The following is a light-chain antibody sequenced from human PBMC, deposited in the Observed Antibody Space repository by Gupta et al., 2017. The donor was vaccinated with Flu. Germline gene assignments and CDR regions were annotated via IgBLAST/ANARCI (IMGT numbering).Light chain of an antibody. CDR2: STD. CDR1: SSNIGRND. Sequence: QPVLTQPPPASGTPAQRVAISCSGDSSNIGRNDVYWYQQLPGTAPKLLSTSTDQRPSGVPERLSASKSGTSASLAISGLRSDDEASYYCASWDDSLGASVFGGGTKLTVL. CDR3: ASWDDSLGASV. J-gene: IGLJ3*02. V-gene: IGLV1-47*01.